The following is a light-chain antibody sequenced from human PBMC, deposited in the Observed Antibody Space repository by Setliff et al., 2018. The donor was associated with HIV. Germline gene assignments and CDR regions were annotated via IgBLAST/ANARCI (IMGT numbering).Light chain of an antibody. CDR1: SSDVGGYKF. CDR2: EVS. Sequence: QSVLAQPASVTGSPGQSITISCTGTSSDVGGYKFVSWYQQHPGKALKLMIYEVSNRPSGVSDRFSGSKSGSTASLTISGLQAEDEADYYCCSYTSTTSYVFGSGTKVTVL. J-gene: IGLJ1*01. CDR3: CSYTSTTSYV. V-gene: IGLV2-14*01.